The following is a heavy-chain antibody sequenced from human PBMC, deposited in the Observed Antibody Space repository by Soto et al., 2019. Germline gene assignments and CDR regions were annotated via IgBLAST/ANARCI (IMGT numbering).Heavy chain of an antibody. J-gene: IGHJ3*02. CDR3: AGGPPGGDYAFDI. D-gene: IGHD4-17*01. V-gene: IGHV4-38-2*02. CDR2: IYHSGST. CDR1: GYSISSGYY. Sequence: SETLSLTCTVSGYSISSGYYWGWIRQPPGKGLEWIGSIYHSGSTYYNPSLKSRVTISVDTSKNQFSLKLSSVTAADTAVYYCAGGPPGGDYAFDIWGQGTMVTVSS.